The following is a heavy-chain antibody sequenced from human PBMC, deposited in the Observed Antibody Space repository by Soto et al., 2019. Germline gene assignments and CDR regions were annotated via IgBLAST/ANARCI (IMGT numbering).Heavy chain of an antibody. CDR3: PRLQPSDDVES. CDR1: GDTFSSYT. V-gene: IGHV1-69*02. J-gene: IGHJ4*02. D-gene: IGHD1-1*01. CDR2: IIPILGIA. Sequence: QVQLEQSGAEVEKPWSSVKVSCKASGDTFSSYTIDWVLLPPGQGLQWMGRIIPILGIANYAQQFQGRVTITADKCNSSAYVALSSLRSQDPVVYSGPRLQPSDDVESWGQGILGNVSS.